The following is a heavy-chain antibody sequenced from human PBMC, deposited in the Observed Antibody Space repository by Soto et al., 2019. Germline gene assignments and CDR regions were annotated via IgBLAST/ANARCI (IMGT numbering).Heavy chain of an antibody. Sequence: PSETLSLTCAVSGGSISSSNWWSWVRQPPGKGLEWIGEIYRSGSTNYNPSLKSRVTISVDKSKNQFSLKLNSVTAADTAVYYCPRAIATRLYYYYGMDVWGQGTTVTVSS. D-gene: IGHD6-6*01. CDR2: IYRSGST. J-gene: IGHJ6*02. CDR1: GGSISSSNW. V-gene: IGHV4-4*02. CDR3: PRAIATRLYYYYGMDV.